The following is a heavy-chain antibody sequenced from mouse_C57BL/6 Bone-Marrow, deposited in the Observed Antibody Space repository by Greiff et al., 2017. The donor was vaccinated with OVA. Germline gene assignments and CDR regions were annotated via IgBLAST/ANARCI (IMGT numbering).Heavy chain of an antibody. Sequence: EVKLMESGGGLVQPGGSLKLSCAASGFTFSDYGMAWVRQAPRKGPAWVAFISNLAYSIYYADTVTGRFTISRENAKNTLYLEMSSLRSEDTAMYYCARHLGAMDYWGQGTSVTVSS. J-gene: IGHJ4*01. V-gene: IGHV5-15*01. CDR2: ISNLAYSI. D-gene: IGHD4-1*01. CDR1: GFTFSDYG. CDR3: ARHLGAMDY.